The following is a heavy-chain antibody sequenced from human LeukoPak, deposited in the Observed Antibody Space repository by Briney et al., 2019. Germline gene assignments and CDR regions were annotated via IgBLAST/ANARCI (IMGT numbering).Heavy chain of an antibody. V-gene: IGHV3-23*01. J-gene: IGHJ4*02. Sequence: GGSLRLSCAASGFTFSSYAMSWVRQAPGKGLEWVSATSGSGGSTYYADSVKGRFTISRDNSKNTLYLQMNSLRAEDTAVYYCAKDHRIVGAYDYWGQGTLVTVSS. CDR1: GFTFSSYA. D-gene: IGHD1-26*01. CDR2: TSGSGGST. CDR3: AKDHRIVGAYDY.